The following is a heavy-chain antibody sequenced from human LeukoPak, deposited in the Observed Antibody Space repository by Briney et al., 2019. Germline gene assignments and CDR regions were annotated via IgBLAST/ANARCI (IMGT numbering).Heavy chain of an antibody. D-gene: IGHD1/OR15-1a*01. J-gene: IGHJ4*02. CDR1: GGSISSSSYY. V-gene: IGHV4-39*07. CDR2: IYYSGST. Sequence: SETLSLTCTVSGGSISSSSYYWGWIRQPPGKGLEWIGSIYYSGSTYYNPSLKSRVTISVDTSKNQFSLKLSSVTAADTAVYYCARDHGENSFDYWGQGTLVTVSS. CDR3: ARDHGENSFDY.